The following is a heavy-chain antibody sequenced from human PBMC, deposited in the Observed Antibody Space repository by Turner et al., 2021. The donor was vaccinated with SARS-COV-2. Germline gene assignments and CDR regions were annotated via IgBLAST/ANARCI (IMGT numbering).Heavy chain of an antibody. D-gene: IGHD1-1*01. CDR1: GGSISSSSYY. CDR2: IYYSGST. V-gene: IGHV4-39*01. Sequence: QLQLQESGPGLVKPSETLSLTCTVSGGSISSSSYYWGWIRQPPGKGLEWIGSIYYSGSTYYNPSLKSRVTISVDTSKNQFSLKLSSVTAADTAVYYCARLRPTQNFDYCGQGTLVTVSS. J-gene: IGHJ4*02. CDR3: ARLRPTQNFDY.